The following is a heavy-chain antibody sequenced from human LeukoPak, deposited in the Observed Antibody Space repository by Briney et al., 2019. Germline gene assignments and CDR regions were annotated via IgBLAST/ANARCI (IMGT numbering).Heavy chain of an antibody. V-gene: IGHV4-30-4*08. CDR3: ARDFWGSSTTRGINAFDI. D-gene: IGHD7-27*01. CDR2: IYYSGST. CDR1: GGSISSGDYY. Sequence: SETLSLTCTVSGGSISSGDYYWSWIRQPPGKGLEWIGYIYYSGSTYYNPSLKSRVTISVDTSKNQFSLKLSSVTAADTAAYYCARDFWGSSTTRGINAFDIWGQGTMVTVSS. J-gene: IGHJ3*02.